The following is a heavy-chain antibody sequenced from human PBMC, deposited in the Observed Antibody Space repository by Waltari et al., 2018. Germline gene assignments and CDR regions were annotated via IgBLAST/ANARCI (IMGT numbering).Heavy chain of an antibody. CDR3: GGHWRRSGYRFDP. J-gene: IGHJ5*02. V-gene: IGHV4-39*01. CDR1: VGSITSVGYC. D-gene: IGHD5-12*01. CDR2: IYYGGGT. Sequence: QRRLQESAPGLLRPSGTLSLTCTVFVGSITSVGYCWGWIRQTPGKGLEGFGRIYYGGGTTYNPPLESRVTISGEKSKNQCSRKVSCVAAADTAVDYCGGHWRRSGYRFDPWGQGTLVTVSS.